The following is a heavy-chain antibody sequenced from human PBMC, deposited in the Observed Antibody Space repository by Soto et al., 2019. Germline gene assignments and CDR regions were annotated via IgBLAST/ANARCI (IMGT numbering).Heavy chain of an antibody. V-gene: IGHV4-59*01. CDR1: GGSISGYY. J-gene: IGHJ3*02. D-gene: IGHD4-17*01. CDR3: ARAPPMYDYGDFGSIAFDI. CDR2: VYYSGNV. Sequence: QVQLQESGPGLVKPSETLSLTCTVSGGSISGYYWSWIRQFPGKGLEWIGYVYYSGNVNYNPSLKSRVTISVDTSDNQFSLKLSSVTAADTAVYYCARAPPMYDYGDFGSIAFDIWGQGTMVTVPS.